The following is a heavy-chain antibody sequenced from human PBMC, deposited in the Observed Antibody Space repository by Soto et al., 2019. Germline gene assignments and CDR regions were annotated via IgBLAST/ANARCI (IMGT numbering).Heavy chain of an antibody. J-gene: IGHJ5*02. CDR3: ARALPGITGTTNWFDP. Sequence: AASVKVSCKASGGTFSSYAISWVRQAPGQGLEWMGGIIPIFGTANYAQKFQGRVTITADKSTSTAYMELSSLRSEDTAVYYCARALPGITGTTNWFDPWGQGTLVTVSS. D-gene: IGHD1-7*01. CDR2: IIPIFGTA. V-gene: IGHV1-69*06. CDR1: GGTFSSYA.